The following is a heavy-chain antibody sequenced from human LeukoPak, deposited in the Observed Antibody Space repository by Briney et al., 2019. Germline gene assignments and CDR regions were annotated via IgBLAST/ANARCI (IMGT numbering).Heavy chain of an antibody. CDR3: AREEVVDGYKFLDY. D-gene: IGHD5-24*01. V-gene: IGHV4-59*01. CDR2: IYYSGST. CDR1: GGSISSYY. Sequence: SETLSLTCTVPGGSISSYYWSWIRQPPGKGLEWIGYIYYSGSTNYNPSLKSRVTISVDTSKNQFSLKLSSVTAADTAVYYCAREEVVDGYKFLDYWGQGTLVTVSS. J-gene: IGHJ4*02.